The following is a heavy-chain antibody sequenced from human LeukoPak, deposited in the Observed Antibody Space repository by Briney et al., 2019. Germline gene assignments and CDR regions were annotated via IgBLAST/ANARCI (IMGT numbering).Heavy chain of an antibody. Sequence: ASVKVSCKASGYTFTGYYMHWVRQAPGQGLEWMGWINPNSGGTNYAQKFQGRATMTRDTSISTAYMELSRLRSDDTAVYYCARTPQKTGVVRGVITTFYFDYWGQGTLVTVSS. J-gene: IGHJ4*02. CDR1: GYTFTGYY. V-gene: IGHV1-2*02. D-gene: IGHD3-10*01. CDR2: INPNSGGT. CDR3: ARTPQKTGVVRGVITTFYFDY.